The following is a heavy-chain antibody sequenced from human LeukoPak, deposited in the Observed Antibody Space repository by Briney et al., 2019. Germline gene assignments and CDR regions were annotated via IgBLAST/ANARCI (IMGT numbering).Heavy chain of an antibody. Sequence: PGASLRLSCAASGLTFSIHWMNWVRQAPGKGLECVANINQDGSDKYYVDSVKGRFTISRDNTKNSLYLQMNSLRAEDTAVYYCVGGDYWGQGTLVTVSS. V-gene: IGHV3-7*01. CDR3: VGGDY. J-gene: IGHJ4*02. CDR1: GLTFSIHW. CDR2: INQDGSDK.